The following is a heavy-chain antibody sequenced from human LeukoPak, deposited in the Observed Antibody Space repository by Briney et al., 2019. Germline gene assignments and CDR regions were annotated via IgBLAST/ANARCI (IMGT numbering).Heavy chain of an antibody. CDR3: GRHQLYCRGASCYPDWFDP. CDR1: GGSVSSYY. D-gene: IGHD2-15*01. Sequence: SETLSLTCTVSGGSVSSYYWSWIRRPPGRGLEWIAYLSHSGSSDSNPSLTSRVTTLVDTSKNQFSLKLTSVTAADTAVYYCGRHQLYCRGASCYPDWFDPWGQGILVTVSS. CDR2: LSHSGSS. J-gene: IGHJ5*02. V-gene: IGHV4-59*02.